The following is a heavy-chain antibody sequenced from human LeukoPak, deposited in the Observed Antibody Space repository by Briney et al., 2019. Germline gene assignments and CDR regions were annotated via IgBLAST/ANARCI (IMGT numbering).Heavy chain of an antibody. CDR2: ISSSSGSNK. D-gene: IGHD1-14*01. Sequence: PGGTLRLSCAASGFTFSDYYMSWIRQAPGKGLEWVSHISSSSGSNKYYADSVRGRFTISRDNAKNSLYLEMDSLRAEDTAVYYCSRDGSLRSPPLWGQGTLVTVSS. CDR1: GFTFSDYY. CDR3: SRDGSLRSPPL. V-gene: IGHV3-11*01. J-gene: IGHJ4*02.